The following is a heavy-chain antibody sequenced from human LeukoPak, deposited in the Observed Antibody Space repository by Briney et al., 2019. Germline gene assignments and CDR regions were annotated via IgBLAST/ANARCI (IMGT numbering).Heavy chain of an antibody. V-gene: IGHV3-74*01. CDR3: AKEYSRSVYFEY. Sequence: QPGGSLRLSCAASGFTFSSYWMHWVRQAPGKGLVWVSRINSDGSSTSYADSVKGRFTISRDNAKNTLYLQMNSLRAEDTAVYYYAKEYSRSVYFEYWGQGTLVTVSS. CDR1: GFTFSSYW. D-gene: IGHD6-6*01. CDR2: INSDGSST. J-gene: IGHJ4*02.